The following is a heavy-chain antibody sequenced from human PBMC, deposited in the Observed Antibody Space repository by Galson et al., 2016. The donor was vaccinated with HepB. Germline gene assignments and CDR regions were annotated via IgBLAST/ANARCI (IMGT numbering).Heavy chain of an antibody. Sequence: SLRLSCAASGFAFKNHAMHWVRQAPGKGLEWVAVIWFEGTEIQYGDPVKGRFTISRDDSRDTLYLQMGSLRVEDTAVYYCARDGARAGHDDTKGYPVLDVWGQGTLVSVSS. J-gene: IGHJ4*02. CDR2: IWFEGTEI. D-gene: IGHD3-22*01. V-gene: IGHV3-33*01. CDR3: ARDGARAGHDDTKGYPVLDV. CDR1: GFAFKNHA.